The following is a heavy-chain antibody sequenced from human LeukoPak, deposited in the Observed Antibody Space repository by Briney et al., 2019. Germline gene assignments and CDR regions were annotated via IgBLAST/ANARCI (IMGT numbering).Heavy chain of an antibody. J-gene: IGHJ5*02. CDR3: ARESEAVAGSADNWFDP. D-gene: IGHD6-19*01. V-gene: IGHV4-59*01. CDR2: IFYTGTT. CDR1: GGSLISFY. Sequence: SETLSLTCTVSGGSLISFYWSWIRQVQGKGLEWIGYIFYTGTTYYNPSLKSRVTISVDTSKNQFSLRLSSVTAADTAVYYCARESEAVAGSADNWFDPWGQGTLVTVSS.